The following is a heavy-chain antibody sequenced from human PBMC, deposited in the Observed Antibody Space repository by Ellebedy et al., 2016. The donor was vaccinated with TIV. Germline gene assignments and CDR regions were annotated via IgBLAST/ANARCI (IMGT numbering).Heavy chain of an antibody. D-gene: IGHD4-17*01. CDR2: IDPNTGSP. CDR3: MTTVTTDTFDI. CDR1: GYTFSSYG. V-gene: IGHV7-4-1*02. J-gene: IGHJ3*02. Sequence: ASVKVSCKASGYTFSSYGMNWARQAPGQGLEWMGWIDPNTGSPTYARGFTGRFVFSLDISVSTAYLQISSLKADDTAVYYCMTTVTTDTFDIWGQGTMVTVSS.